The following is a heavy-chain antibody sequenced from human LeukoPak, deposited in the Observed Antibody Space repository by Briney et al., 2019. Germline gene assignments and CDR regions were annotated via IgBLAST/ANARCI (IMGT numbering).Heavy chain of an antibody. CDR2: IFYTGST. CDR1: GGSITSGNYY. CDR3: ARHVGGGGPIYYFDY. J-gene: IGHJ4*02. D-gene: IGHD3-9*01. Sequence: PSETLSLTCTVSGGSITSGNYYWSWIRQPPGKGLEWIGYIFYTGSTNYSPSLKSRVFISVDTFKNQFSLKLSSVTAADTAVYYCARHVGGGGPIYYFDYWGQGTLVTVSS. V-gene: IGHV4-30-4*01.